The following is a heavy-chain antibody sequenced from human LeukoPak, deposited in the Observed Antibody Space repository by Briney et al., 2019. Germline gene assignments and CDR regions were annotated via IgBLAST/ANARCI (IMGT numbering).Heavy chain of an antibody. CDR1: GGSISTGGYS. CDR2: IYHSGST. Sequence: SETLSLTCTVSGGSISTGGYSWSWIRQPPGKGLEWIGYIYHSGSTYYNPSLKSRATISVDRSKNQFSLKLSSVTAADTAVCYCAGSIAVAGNFDYWGQGTLVTVSS. CDR3: AGSIAVAGNFDY. D-gene: IGHD6-19*01. J-gene: IGHJ4*02. V-gene: IGHV4-30-2*01.